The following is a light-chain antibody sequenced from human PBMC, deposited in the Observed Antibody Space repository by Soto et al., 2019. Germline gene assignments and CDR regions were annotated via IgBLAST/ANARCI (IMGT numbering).Light chain of an antibody. CDR2: DAS. Sequence: DIVLAQSPATLSLSPVNRLTLSCMANERISRSLAWYQQRPGQPPRILIYDASFRATGIPERFSGSGSGTDFTLTISRLEPEDFAVYYCQQYGSSPITFGQGTRLEIK. CDR1: ERISRS. V-gene: IGKV3-20*01. CDR3: QQYGSSPIT. J-gene: IGKJ5*01.